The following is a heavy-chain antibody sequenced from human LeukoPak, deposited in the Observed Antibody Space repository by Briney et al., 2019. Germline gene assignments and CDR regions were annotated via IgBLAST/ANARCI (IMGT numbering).Heavy chain of an antibody. J-gene: IGHJ4*02. D-gene: IGHD2-2*01. CDR3: AKDRRIVVVPAATNDFDY. CDR1: GFTFSSYA. CDR2: ISGSGGST. V-gene: IGHV3-23*01. Sequence: GGSLRLSCAASGFTFSSYAMSWVRQAPGKGLEWVSAISGSGGSTYYADSVKGRFTISRDNSKNTLYLQMNSLRAEDTAVYYCAKDRRIVVVPAATNDFDYWGQGTLVTVSS.